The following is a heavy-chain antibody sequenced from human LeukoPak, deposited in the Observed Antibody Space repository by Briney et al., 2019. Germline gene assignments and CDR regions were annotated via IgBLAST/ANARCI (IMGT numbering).Heavy chain of an antibody. Sequence: VVQPGRSLSLSCVTSGFRFRNYGMHWVRQAPGKGLEWVVVIWYDGSNKYYAESVKGRFTISRDDSKNTLYLQMNSLRVEDTAVYYCATSPGEFTFANWGQGTLVTVSS. V-gene: IGHV3-33*01. J-gene: IGHJ4*02. CDR2: IWYDGSNK. CDR1: GFRFRNYG. D-gene: IGHD2/OR15-2a*01. CDR3: ATSPGEFTFAN.